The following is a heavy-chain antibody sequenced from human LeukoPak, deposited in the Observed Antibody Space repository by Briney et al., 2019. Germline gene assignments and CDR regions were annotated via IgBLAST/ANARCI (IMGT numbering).Heavy chain of an antibody. CDR3: ARGPVSSHGMDV. V-gene: IGHV1-8*01. Sequence: ASVKVSCTASGYTFTSYDINWVRQATGQGLEWMGFKNPNSGRTGFAQKFQGRFTMTTDTSISTAYMELSSLTSEDTAVYYCARGPVSSHGMDVWGQGTTATVSS. CDR1: GYTFTSYD. CDR2: KNPNSGRT. J-gene: IGHJ6*02.